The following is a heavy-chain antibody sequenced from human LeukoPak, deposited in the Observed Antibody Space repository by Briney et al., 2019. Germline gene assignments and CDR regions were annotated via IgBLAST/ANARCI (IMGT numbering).Heavy chain of an antibody. CDR3: ARGPDYGDPEPNWFDP. D-gene: IGHD4-17*01. CDR1: GGSFSGYY. J-gene: IGHJ5*02. CDR2: INHSGST. V-gene: IGHV4-34*01. Sequence: SETLSLICAVYGGSFSGYYWSWIRQPPGKGLEWIGEINHSGSTNYNPSLKSRVTISVDTSKNQFSLKLSSVTAADTAVYYCARGPDYGDPEPNWFDPWGQGTLVTVSS.